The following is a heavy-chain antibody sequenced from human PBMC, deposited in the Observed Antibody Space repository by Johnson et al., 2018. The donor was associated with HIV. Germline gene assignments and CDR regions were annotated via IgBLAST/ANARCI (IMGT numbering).Heavy chain of an antibody. CDR1: GLTFSDYD. CDR3: ARGSYDGDAFDI. CDR2: IYSGGST. Sequence: VQLVESGGGLVKPGGSLRLSCAASGLTFSDYDMSWIRQAPGKGLEWVSVIYSGGSTYYADSVKGRFTISRDNSKNTLYLQVNSLRAGDTALYYCARGSYDGDAFDIWGQGTMVTVSS. D-gene: IGHD1-26*01. J-gene: IGHJ3*02. V-gene: IGHV3-66*01.